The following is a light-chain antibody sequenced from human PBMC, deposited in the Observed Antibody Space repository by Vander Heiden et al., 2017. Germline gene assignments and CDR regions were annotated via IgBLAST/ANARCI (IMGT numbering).Light chain of an antibody. Sequence: SYELTQPPSVSVSPGQTASITCSGDKLGDKYACWYQQRPGQSPVVVIYQDGKRPSGIPERFSGSNSGNTATLTISGTQAMDEAYYYCQAWDSRTVVFGGGTKLTVL. CDR2: QDG. J-gene: IGLJ2*01. V-gene: IGLV3-1*01. CDR1: KLGDKY. CDR3: QAWDSRTVV.